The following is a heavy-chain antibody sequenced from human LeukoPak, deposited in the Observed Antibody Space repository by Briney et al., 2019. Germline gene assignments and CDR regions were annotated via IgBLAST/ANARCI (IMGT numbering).Heavy chain of an antibody. Sequence: SETLSLTCAVYGGSFSGYYWRWIRQPPVKGLAWIGEINHSGRSNYNPSPKSRVTISVDTSKNQFSLKLSYVTAAHTAVYYCARGPSRITILDYGMDVWGQGTTVTVSS. D-gene: IGHD3-3*01. V-gene: IGHV4-34*01. J-gene: IGHJ6*02. CDR1: GGSFSGYY. CDR2: INHSGRS. CDR3: ARGPSRITILDYGMDV.